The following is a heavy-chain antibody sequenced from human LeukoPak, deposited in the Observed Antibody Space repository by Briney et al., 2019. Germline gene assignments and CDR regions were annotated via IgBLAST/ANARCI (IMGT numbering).Heavy chain of an antibody. CDR3: ARVRSIAANWFDP. Sequence: ASVKVSCKASGYTFTSYAMNWVRQAPGQGLEWMGWMNPDTGYTGYAQKFQGRVTISRNTSISTVFMELSSLRSEDTAVYYCARVRSIAANWFDPWGRGTLVTVSS. CDR1: GYTFTSYA. D-gene: IGHD2-15*01. V-gene: IGHV1-8*03. J-gene: IGHJ5*02. CDR2: MNPDTGYT.